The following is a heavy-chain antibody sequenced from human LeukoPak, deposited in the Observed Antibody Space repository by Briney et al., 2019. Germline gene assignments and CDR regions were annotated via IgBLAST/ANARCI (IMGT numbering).Heavy chain of an antibody. V-gene: IGHV1-2*02. J-gene: IGHJ6*03. CDR2: INPNSGGT. D-gene: IGHD3-9*01. CDR1: GYTFTGYY. CDR3: ARDKTILDYYYYYYMDV. Sequence: GASVKVSCKASGYTFTGYYMHWVRQAPGQGLEWMGWINPNSGGTNYAQKFQGRVTMTRDTSISTAYMELSRLRSDDTAVYYCARDKTILDYYYYYYMDVWGKGTTVTVSS.